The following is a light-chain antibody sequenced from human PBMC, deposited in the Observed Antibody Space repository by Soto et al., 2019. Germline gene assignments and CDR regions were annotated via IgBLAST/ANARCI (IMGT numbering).Light chain of an antibody. CDR2: DNT. J-gene: IGLJ2*01. CDR1: RSNIGAGYA. CDR3: QAYDTSLSASV. V-gene: IGLV1-40*01. Sequence: QSVLTQPPSVSGAPGQRVTISCTGSRSNIGAGYAVHWYQQLPGTAPKLLIYDNTNRPSGVPDRFSASESGTSASLDITGLQSEDEADYYCQAYDTSLSASVFGGGTKLTVL.